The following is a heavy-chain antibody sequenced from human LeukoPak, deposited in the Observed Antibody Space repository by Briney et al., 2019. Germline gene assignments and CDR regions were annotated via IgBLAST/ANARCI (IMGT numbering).Heavy chain of an antibody. CDR2: ISIYSGKT. V-gene: IGHV1-18*01. Sequence: ASVKVSCKASGYPFTNYGISWVRQAPGQGLEWMGWISIYSGKTKYAQRFQGRVIMTTDTSTSTAYMELRSVRSDDTAVFYCARDFWVRHSAPAPKDLWGQGTLVTVSS. D-gene: IGHD2-2*01. J-gene: IGHJ5*02. CDR1: GYPFTNYG. CDR3: ARDFWVRHSAPAPKDL.